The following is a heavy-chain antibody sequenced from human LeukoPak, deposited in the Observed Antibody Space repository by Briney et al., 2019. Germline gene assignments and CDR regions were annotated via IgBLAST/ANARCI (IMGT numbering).Heavy chain of an antibody. Sequence: GGSLRLSCAASGFTFSSYGMRWVRQAPGKGLEWVSAISGSGGSTYYADSVKGRFTISRDNSKNTLYLQMNSLRAEDTAVYYCAKDLLYDSSHDAFDIWGQGTMVTVSS. CDR1: GFTFSSYG. V-gene: IGHV3-23*01. J-gene: IGHJ3*02. CDR2: ISGSGGST. CDR3: AKDLLYDSSHDAFDI. D-gene: IGHD3-22*01.